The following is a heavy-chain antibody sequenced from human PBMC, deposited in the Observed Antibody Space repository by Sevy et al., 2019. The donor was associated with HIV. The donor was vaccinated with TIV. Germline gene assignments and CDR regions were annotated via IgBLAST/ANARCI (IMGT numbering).Heavy chain of an antibody. J-gene: IGHJ5*02. CDR1: GFSLTTSGVG. CDR2: IYWDDDK. Sequence: SGPTLVNPTQTLTLTCTFSGFSLTTSGVGVGWIRQPPGKALEWLALIYWDDDKRYSPSLKSRLTITKDTSKNQVVLTMTNIDPVDTATYYCAHRPDNYDILTGYFPNWFDPWGQGTLVTVSS. V-gene: IGHV2-5*02. D-gene: IGHD3-9*01. CDR3: AHRPDNYDILTGYFPNWFDP.